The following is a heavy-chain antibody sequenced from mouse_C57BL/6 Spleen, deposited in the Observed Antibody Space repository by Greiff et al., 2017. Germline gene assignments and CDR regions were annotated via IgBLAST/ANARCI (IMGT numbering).Heavy chain of an antibody. CDR1: GYTFTSYW. CDR2: IHPTSGST. Sequence: QVQLQQPGAELVKPGASVKLSCKASGYTFTSYWMHWVKPRPGQGLEWIGMIHPTSGSTNYNEKFKSKFTLTLYKSSSRAYMQRSSLTSEDSAVYYCARAGDGNPAWFDYWGQGTVVTVSA. J-gene: IGHJ3*01. CDR3: ARAGDGNPAWFDY. D-gene: IGHD2-1*01. V-gene: IGHV1-64*01.